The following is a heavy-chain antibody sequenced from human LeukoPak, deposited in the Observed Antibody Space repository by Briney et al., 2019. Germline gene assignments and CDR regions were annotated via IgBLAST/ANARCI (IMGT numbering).Heavy chain of an antibody. V-gene: IGHV4-59*11. CDR2: IYYSGST. CDR3: ARDQVEMAKPLPYNWFDP. CDR1: GGSISSHY. D-gene: IGHD5-24*01. J-gene: IGHJ5*02. Sequence: SETLSLTCTVSGGSISSHYWSWIRQPPGKGLEWIGYIYYSGSTNYNPSLKSRVTISVDTSKNQFSLKLSSVTAADTAVYYCARDQVEMAKPLPYNWFDPWGQGTLVTVSS.